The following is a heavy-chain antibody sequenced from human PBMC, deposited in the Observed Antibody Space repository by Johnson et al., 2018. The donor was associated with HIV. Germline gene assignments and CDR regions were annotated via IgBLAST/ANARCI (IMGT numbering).Heavy chain of an antibody. D-gene: IGHD6-13*01. Sequence: VQLVESGGGSVKPGGSLRLSCAASGITFSNAWMSWVRQAPGKGLEWVANIKQDGSEKYYVDSVKGRFTISRDNAKNSLYLQMNSLRAEDTAVYYCAKDLGVAADPDAFDIWGQGTMVTVSS. CDR3: AKDLGVAADPDAFDI. J-gene: IGHJ3*02. CDR2: IKQDGSEK. V-gene: IGHV3-7*05. CDR1: GITFSNAW.